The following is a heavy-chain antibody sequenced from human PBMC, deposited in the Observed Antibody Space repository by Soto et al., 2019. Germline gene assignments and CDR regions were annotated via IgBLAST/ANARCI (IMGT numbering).Heavy chain of an antibody. CDR3: ARNAEPRNYYAMDV. D-gene: IGHD1-26*01. J-gene: IGHJ6*02. Sequence: GGSLRPSCAAAGFTFSDYYMTWIRQAPGKGLEWVSYISSNNNYTYYADFVKSRFTTSRESAKNSLFLQMNRLRAEDTAIYYCARNAEPRNYYAMDVWGQGTTVTVSS. V-gene: IGHV3-11*06. CDR2: ISSNNNYT. CDR1: GFTFSDYY.